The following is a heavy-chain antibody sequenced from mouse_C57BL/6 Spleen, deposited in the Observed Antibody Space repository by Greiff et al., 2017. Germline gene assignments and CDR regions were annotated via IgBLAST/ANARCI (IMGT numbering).Heavy chain of an antibody. CDR3: TRDSNSDYFDY. CDR2: ISSGGDYI. D-gene: IGHD2-5*01. CDR1: GFTFSSYA. Sequence: EVHLVESGEGLVKPGGSLKLSCAASGFTFSSYAMSWVRQTPEKRLEWVAYISSGGDYIYYADTVKGRFTISRDNARNTLYLQMSSLKSEDTAMYYCTRDSNSDYFDYWGQGTTLTVSS. J-gene: IGHJ2*01. V-gene: IGHV5-9-1*02.